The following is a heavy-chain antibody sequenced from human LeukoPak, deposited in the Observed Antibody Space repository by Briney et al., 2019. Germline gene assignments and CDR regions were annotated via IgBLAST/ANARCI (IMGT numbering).Heavy chain of an antibody. CDR1: GFTFSSYS. V-gene: IGHV3-21*06. CDR3: AKDPWGMYGH. Sequence: PGGSLRLSCAASGFTFSSYSMNWVRQAPGKGLEWVSSISSSNYIYYADSVKGRFTISRDNAKNSLYLQMNSLRAEDTAVYYCAKDPWGMYGHWGQGTLVTVSS. D-gene: IGHD3-16*01. CDR2: ISSSNYI. J-gene: IGHJ4*02.